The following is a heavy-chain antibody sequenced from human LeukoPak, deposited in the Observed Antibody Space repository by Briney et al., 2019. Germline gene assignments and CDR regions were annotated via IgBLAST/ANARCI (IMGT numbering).Heavy chain of an antibody. V-gene: IGHV4-59*01. CDR2: IYYSGST. J-gene: IGHJ4*02. Sequence: PSETLSLTCTVSGGSISSYYRSWIRQPPGKGLEWIGCIYYSGSTNYKPSLKSRVTISVDTSKNQFSLKLSSVTAADTAVYYCARASGGSGIDYWGQGTLVTVSS. CDR3: ARASGGSGIDY. D-gene: IGHD6-19*01. CDR1: GGSISSYY.